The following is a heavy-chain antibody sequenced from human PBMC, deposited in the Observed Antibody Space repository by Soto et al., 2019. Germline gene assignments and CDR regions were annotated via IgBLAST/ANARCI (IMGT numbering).Heavy chain of an antibody. D-gene: IGHD6-19*01. CDR1: GGTFSSYA. CDR3: AGRFRTTGGGIAVAGPYYYYGMDV. Sequence: ASVKVSCKASGGTFSSYAISWVRQAPGQGLEWMGGIIPIFGTANYAQKFQGRVTITADESTSTAYMELSSLRSEDTAVYYCAGRFRTTGGGIAVAGPYYYYGMDVWGQGTTVTVSS. CDR2: IIPIFGTA. V-gene: IGHV1-69*13. J-gene: IGHJ6*02.